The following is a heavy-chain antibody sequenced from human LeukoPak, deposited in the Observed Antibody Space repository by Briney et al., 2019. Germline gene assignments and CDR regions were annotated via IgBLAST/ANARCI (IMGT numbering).Heavy chain of an antibody. V-gene: IGHV3-23*01. J-gene: IGHJ3*02. CDR2: ISGSGGST. D-gene: IGHD2-2*01. CDR3: AKVDQIVVVPAAAFDI. Sequence: PGGSLRLSCAASGFTFSSYAMSWVRQAPGKGLEWVSAISGSGGSTYYADSVKGRFTISRDNSKNTLYLQMNSLRAEDTAVYYCAKVDQIVVVPAAAFDIWGQGTMVTVSS. CDR1: GFTFSSYA.